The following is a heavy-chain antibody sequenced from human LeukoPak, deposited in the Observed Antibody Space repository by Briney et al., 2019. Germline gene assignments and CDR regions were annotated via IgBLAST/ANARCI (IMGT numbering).Heavy chain of an antibody. J-gene: IGHJ4*02. Sequence: GGSLRLSCAASGFTFSSYAMHWVRQAPGKGLEYVSAITSNGGSTYYANSVKGRFTISRDNSMNTLYLQMGSLRAEDMAVYYCARGSSGKYDYWGQGTLVTVSS. CDR1: GFTFSSYA. D-gene: IGHD3-10*01. V-gene: IGHV3-64*01. CDR2: ITSNGGST. CDR3: ARGSSGKYDY.